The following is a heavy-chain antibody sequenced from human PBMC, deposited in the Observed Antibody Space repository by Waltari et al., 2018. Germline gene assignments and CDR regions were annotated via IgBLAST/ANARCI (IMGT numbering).Heavy chain of an antibody. V-gene: IGHV3-74*01. J-gene: IGHJ4*02. CDR2: INADGRAT. CDR3: AIQISGVVF. D-gene: IGHD3-3*01. CDR1: GFTFSAYR. Sequence: EVQLVESGGGLVQPGGSLRPPCAASGFTFSAYRMHWVRQAPGKGLVWVSLINADGRATLYADSVKGRFTMSRDNAKDTLYLQMNSLRGEDTAVYYCAIQISGVVFWGQGTLVTVSS.